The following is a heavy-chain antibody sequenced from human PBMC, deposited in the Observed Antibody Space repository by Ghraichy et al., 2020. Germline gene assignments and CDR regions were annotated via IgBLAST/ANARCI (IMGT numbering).Heavy chain of an antibody. CDR3: ARAVRAGLSYYYYYMDV. D-gene: IGHD3-16*02. CDR1: GGSISSYY. CDR2: IYYSGST. J-gene: IGHJ6*03. V-gene: IGHV4-59*01. Sequence: SQTLSLTCTVSGGSISSYYWSWIRQPPGKGLEWIGYIYYSGSTNYNPSLKSRVTISVDTSKNQFSLKLSSVTAADTAVYYCARAVRAGLSYYYYYMDVWGKGTAVTVSS.